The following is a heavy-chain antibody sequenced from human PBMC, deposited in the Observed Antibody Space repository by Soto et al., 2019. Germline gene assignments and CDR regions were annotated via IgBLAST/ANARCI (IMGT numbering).Heavy chain of an antibody. Sequence: KASATLSLTCTVSGVSVSSDNYYWSWVRQPPGKGLEWIGYIYYSGTTNYSPSLKSRVTISVDTSKSQFSLKLSSVTAADTAMYYCARVPLLHIYGSFDSWGQGTQVTVSS. CDR1: GVSVSSDNYY. V-gene: IGHV4-61*01. J-gene: IGHJ4*02. CDR2: IYYSGTT. D-gene: IGHD5-18*01. CDR3: ARVPLLHIYGSFDS.